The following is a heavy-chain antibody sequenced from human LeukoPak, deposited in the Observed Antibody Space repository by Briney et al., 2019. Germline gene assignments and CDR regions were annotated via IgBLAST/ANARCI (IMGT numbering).Heavy chain of an antibody. CDR3: ARGYIYGYDC. CDR1: GFTFSNNW. CDR2: INSDGSTT. D-gene: IGHD5-18*01. Sequence: GGSLRLSCAASGFTFSNNWMHWVRQAPGKGLVWVSRINSDGSTTTYADSVKGGFTISRDNAKNTLYLQMKSLRAENTAVYYCARGYIYGYDCWGQGALATVSS. J-gene: IGHJ4*02. V-gene: IGHV3-74*01.